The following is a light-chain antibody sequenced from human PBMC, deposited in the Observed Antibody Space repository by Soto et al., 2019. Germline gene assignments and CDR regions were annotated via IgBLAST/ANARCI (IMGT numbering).Light chain of an antibody. CDR2: AAS. CDR1: QGIRNY. V-gene: IGKV1-27*01. CDR3: QKYNDAPWT. J-gene: IGKJ1*01. Sequence: DIQMTQSPSSLSASVGDRVTITCRASQGIRNYLAWYQQKSGKVPKLLIYAASTLQSGVPSRFSGSGSGTDFSLTISSLQPEDVATYYCQKYNDAPWTFGQGTKVEIK.